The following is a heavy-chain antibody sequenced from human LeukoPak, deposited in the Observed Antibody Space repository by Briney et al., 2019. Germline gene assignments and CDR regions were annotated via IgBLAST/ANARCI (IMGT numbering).Heavy chain of an antibody. CDR1: GFTFGNYS. CDR2: ISGSDTST. CDR3: TKARSASSSSCYNY. J-gene: IGHJ4*02. Sequence: GGSLRLSCAASGFTFGNYSMSWVRQAPGKGLEWVSSISGSDTSTYYADSVKGRFTISRDNSKNTLELQMNSLRAEDTAVYYCTKARSASSSSCYNYWGQGILVNVSS. V-gene: IGHV3-23*01. D-gene: IGHD2-2*02.